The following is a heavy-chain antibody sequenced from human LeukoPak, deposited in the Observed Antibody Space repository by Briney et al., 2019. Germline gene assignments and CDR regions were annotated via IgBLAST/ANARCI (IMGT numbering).Heavy chain of an antibody. CDR3: ARGPIQLWLNWYFDL. D-gene: IGHD5-18*01. V-gene: IGHV1-69*06. CDR2: IIPIFGTA. J-gene: IGHJ2*01. Sequence: ASVKVSCKASGGTFGSYAISWVRQAPGQGLEWMGGIIPIFGTANYAQKFQGRVTITADKSTSTAYMELSSLRSEDTAVYYSARGPIQLWLNWYFDLWGRGTLVTVSS. CDR1: GGTFGSYA.